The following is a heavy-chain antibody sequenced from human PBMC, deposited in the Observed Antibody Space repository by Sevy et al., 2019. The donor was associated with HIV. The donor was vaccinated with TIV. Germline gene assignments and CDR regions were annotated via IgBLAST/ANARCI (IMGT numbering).Heavy chain of an antibody. Sequence: SETLSLTCTVSGDSISNYYWSWIRQPAGKGLEWIGRIYDSGSATYNPSLESRVTMSADTTNNQSSLKLNSVTAADTAVYYCARDRVTIFGVTIDYYFDYWGQGTLVTVSS. J-gene: IGHJ4*02. CDR3: ARDRVTIFGVTIDYYFDY. CDR2: IYDSGSA. V-gene: IGHV4-4*07. D-gene: IGHD3-3*01. CDR1: GDSISNYY.